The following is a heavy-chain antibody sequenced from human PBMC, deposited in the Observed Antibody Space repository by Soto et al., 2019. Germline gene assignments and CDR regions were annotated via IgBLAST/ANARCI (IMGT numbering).Heavy chain of an antibody. Sequence: EVQLVESGGGLVQPGGSLRLSCAASGFTFSSYDMHWVRQATGKGLEWVSAIGTAGDTYYPGSVNGRFTISRENAKTSLYLQMNSLKAGDTAVDYWERGSDSTNSGTVVWGQETTVTVSS. J-gene: IGHJ6*02. V-gene: IGHV3-13*01. CDR1: GFTFSSYD. CDR2: IGTAGDT. CDR3: ERGSDSTNSGTVV. D-gene: IGHD2-21*01.